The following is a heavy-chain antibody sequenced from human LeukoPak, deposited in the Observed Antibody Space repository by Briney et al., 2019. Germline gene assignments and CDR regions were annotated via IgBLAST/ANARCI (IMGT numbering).Heavy chain of an antibody. V-gene: IGHV1-69*13. CDR2: IIPIFGTA. Sequence: SVKVSCKASGGTFSSYAISWVRQAPGQGLEWMGGIIPIFGTANYAQKFQGRVTITADESTSTAYMELSSLRSEDTAVYYCARDRVAGVGWFDPWGQGTLVTVSS. CDR3: ARDRVAGVGWFDP. J-gene: IGHJ5*02. D-gene: IGHD6-19*01. CDR1: GGTFSSYA.